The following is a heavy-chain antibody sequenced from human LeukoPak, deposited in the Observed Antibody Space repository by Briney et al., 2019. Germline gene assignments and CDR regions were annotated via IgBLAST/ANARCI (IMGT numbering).Heavy chain of an antibody. D-gene: IGHD3-22*01. CDR3: ASPGGGDSSGYYYELNY. CDR2: IYYSGST. CDR1: GGSVSSGSYY. J-gene: IGHJ4*02. V-gene: IGHV4-30-4*01. Sequence: PSETLSLTCTVSGGSVSSGSYYWSWIRQPPGKGLEWIGYIYYSGSTYYNPSLKSRVTISVDTSKNQFSLKLSSVTAADTAVYYCASPGGGDSSGYYYELNYWGQGTLVTVSS.